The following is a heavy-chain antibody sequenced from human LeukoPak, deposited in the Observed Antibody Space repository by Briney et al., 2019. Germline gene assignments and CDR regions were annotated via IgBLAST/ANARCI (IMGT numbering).Heavy chain of an antibody. D-gene: IGHD6-19*01. CDR3: AKDSSGWPFDY. V-gene: IGHV3-30*18. CDR1: GFTFSSYG. CDR2: ISYDGSNE. J-gene: IGHJ4*02. Sequence: GRSLRLSCAASGFTFSSYGMHWVRQAPGKGLEWVAVISYDGSNEYYADSVKGRFTISRDNSKNTLYLQMNSLRAEDTAVYYCAKDSSGWPFDYWGQGTLVTVSS.